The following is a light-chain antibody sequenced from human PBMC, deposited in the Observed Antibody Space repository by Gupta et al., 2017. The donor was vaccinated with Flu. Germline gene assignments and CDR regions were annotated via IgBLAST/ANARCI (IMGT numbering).Light chain of an antibody. CDR3: TQSYSIRR. V-gene: IGKV1-39*01. CDR2: AAS. Sequence: DIQMTQSPSSLSASVGDRVTITCRASQSISSYLNWYQQKPGKAPKLLIYAASSLQSGVPSRFSGSGSGTDFTLTSSRLQPEDFATDYCTQSYSIRRFGGGTKVEIK. CDR1: QSISSY. J-gene: IGKJ4*01.